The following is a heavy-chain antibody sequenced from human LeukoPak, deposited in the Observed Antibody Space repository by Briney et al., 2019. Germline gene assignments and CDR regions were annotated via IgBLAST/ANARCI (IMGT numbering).Heavy chain of an antibody. V-gene: IGHV3-30-3*01. CDR2: ISYDGSNK. Sequence: SLRLSCAASGFTFSNYAMHWVRQAPGKGLEWVAVISYDGSNKYYADSVKGRFTIPRDNSKNTLYLQINSLRAENTAVYYCARAPSITMIVVVITTLFDYWGQRNLCTVSS. CDR3: ARAPSITMIVVVITTLFDY. D-gene: IGHD3-22*01. CDR1: GFTFSNYA. J-gene: IGHJ4*02.